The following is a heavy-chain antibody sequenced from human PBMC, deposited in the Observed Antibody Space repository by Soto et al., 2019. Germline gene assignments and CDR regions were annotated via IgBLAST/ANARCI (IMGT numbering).Heavy chain of an antibody. CDR2: IYYSGST. CDR1: GGSISSGGYY. J-gene: IGHJ4*02. V-gene: IGHV4-31*03. D-gene: IGHD7-27*01. Sequence: SETLSLTCTVSGGSISSGGYYWSWIRQYPGKGLEWIGYIYYSGSTYYNPSLKSRVTISVDTSKNQFSLKLSSVTAADTAVYYCASGGLTGARYFDYWGQGTLVTVSS. CDR3: ASGGLTGARYFDY.